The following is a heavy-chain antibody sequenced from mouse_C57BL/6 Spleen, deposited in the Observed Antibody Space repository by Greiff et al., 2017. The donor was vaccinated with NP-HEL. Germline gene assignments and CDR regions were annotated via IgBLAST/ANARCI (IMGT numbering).Heavy chain of an antibody. CDR1: GFTFSSYA. J-gene: IGHJ1*03. V-gene: IGHV5-4*01. D-gene: IGHD1-1*01. CDR3: ARDKTTDWYFDV. CDR2: ISDGGSYT. Sequence: EVKLQESGGGLVKPGGSLKLSCAASGFTFSSYAMSWVRQTPEKRLEWVATISDGGSYTYYPDNVKGRFTISRDNAKNNLYLQMSHLKSEDTAMYYCARDKTTDWYFDVWGTGTTVTVSS.